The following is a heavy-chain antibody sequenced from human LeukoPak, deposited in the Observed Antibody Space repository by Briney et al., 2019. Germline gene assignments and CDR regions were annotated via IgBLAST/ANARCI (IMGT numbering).Heavy chain of an antibody. Sequence: SETLSLTCTVSGGSISSGSDYWSWIRQPAGKGLEWIGRIYNSGRTNYNPSLKSRVTISVDTSKNQFSLKLSSVTAADTAVYYCARLSLKVLEWSPTKGKETHYFDYWGQGTLVTVSS. CDR3: ARLSLKVLEWSPTKGKETHYFDY. CDR2: IYNSGRT. D-gene: IGHD3-3*01. J-gene: IGHJ4*02. V-gene: IGHV4-61*02. CDR1: GGSISSGSDY.